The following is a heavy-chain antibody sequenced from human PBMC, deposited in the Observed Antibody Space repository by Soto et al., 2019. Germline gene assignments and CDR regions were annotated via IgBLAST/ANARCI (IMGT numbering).Heavy chain of an antibody. J-gene: IGHJ4*02. D-gene: IGHD1-20*01. CDR1: GGSISSSSSY. CDR3: ATHISGAEGWPFHY. CDR2: FYFDGGT. Sequence: PSETLSLTCTVSGGSISSSSSYWAWIRQPPWKGLEWIGTFYFDGGTSYNPSLKGRVTISADTSNNQFSLKLNSVTAADTAVYYCATHISGAEGWPFHYWGQGALVTVSS. V-gene: IGHV4-39*01.